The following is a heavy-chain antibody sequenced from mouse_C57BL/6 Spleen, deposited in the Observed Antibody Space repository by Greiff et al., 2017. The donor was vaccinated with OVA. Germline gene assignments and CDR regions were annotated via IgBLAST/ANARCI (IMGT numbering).Heavy chain of an antibody. CDR2: INPSTGGT. Sequence: EVQLQQSGPELVKPGASVKISCKASGYSFTGYYMHWVKQSSEKSLEWIGEINPSTGGTSYNQKFKGKATLTVDKSSSTAYMQLKSLTSEDSAVYYCARFGGNYGENYWGQGTTLTVSS. D-gene: IGHD2-1*01. CDR3: ARFGGNYGENY. V-gene: IGHV1-43*01. CDR1: GYSFTGYY. J-gene: IGHJ2*01.